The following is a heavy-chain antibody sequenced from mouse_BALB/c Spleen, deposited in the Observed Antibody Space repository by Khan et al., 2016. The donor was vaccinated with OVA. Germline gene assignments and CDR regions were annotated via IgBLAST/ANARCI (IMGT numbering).Heavy chain of an antibody. CDR1: GDSITSGY. CDR2: ISYSGST. Sequence: EVQLQESGPSLVKPSQTLSLTCSVTGDSITSGYWNWIRKFPGNKLEYMGYISYSGSTYYNPSLKSRISITLDTSKNQYYLQLNSVTTEDTATYYCARWVNPRCYFDVWGAGTTVTVSS. V-gene: IGHV3-8*02. J-gene: IGHJ1*01. D-gene: IGHD2-2*01. CDR3: ARWVNPRCYFDV.